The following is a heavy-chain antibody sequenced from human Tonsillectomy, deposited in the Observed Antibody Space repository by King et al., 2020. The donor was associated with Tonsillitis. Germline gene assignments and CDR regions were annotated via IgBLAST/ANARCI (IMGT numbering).Heavy chain of an antibody. CDR3: ARLTGTTGYYYYGMDV. D-gene: IGHD1-1*01. CDR2: LYPGNSDT. V-gene: IGHV5-51*01. Sequence: VQLVESGAEVKKPGESLKISCTTSGYIFTSHWIGWVRQMPGKGLEWMGILYPGNSDTRYSPSFEGQVTISADKSITTAYLQWSSLKASDTAMYYGARLTGTTGYYYYGMDVWGQGTTVTVSS. J-gene: IGHJ6*02. CDR1: GYIFTSHW.